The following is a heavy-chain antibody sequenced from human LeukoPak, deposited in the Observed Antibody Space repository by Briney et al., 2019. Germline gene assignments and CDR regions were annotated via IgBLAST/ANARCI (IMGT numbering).Heavy chain of an antibody. CDR3: ARVGSSNDY. Sequence: GGSLRLSCAASGFTFSDHYMDWVRQAPGKGLEWVGRTRNKANSYTTEYAASVKGGFTISRDDSKNSLYLQMNSLKTEDTAVYYCARVGSSNDYWGQGTLVTVSS. V-gene: IGHV3-72*01. CDR1: GFTFSDHY. J-gene: IGHJ4*02. CDR2: TRNKANSYTT. D-gene: IGHD4-11*01.